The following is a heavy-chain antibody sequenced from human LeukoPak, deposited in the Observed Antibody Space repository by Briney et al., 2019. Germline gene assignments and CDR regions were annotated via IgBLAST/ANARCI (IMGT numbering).Heavy chain of an antibody. CDR1: GFTFRSYG. CDR3: AAQRAVGFDY. V-gene: IGHV3-33*03. Sequence: GGSLRLSCAASGFTFRSYGMHWVRQAPGKGLGWVAVIWDDGSKKYYADSVKGRFTISRDNAKNSLYLQMNSLRAEDTAVYYCAAQRAVGFDYWGQGTLVTVSS. D-gene: IGHD6-19*01. CDR2: IWDDGSKK. J-gene: IGHJ4*02.